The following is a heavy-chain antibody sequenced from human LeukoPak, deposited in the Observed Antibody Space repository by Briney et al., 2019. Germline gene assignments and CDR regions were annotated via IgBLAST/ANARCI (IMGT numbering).Heavy chain of an antibody. CDR3: ARDSSYGSGSYFWADY. Sequence: GGSLRLSCAASGFTFSSYAMSWVRQAPGKGLEWVSAISGSGGSTYYADSVKGRFTISRDNSKNTLYLQMNSLRAEDTAVYYCARDSSYGSGSYFWADYWGQGTLVTVSS. V-gene: IGHV3-23*01. D-gene: IGHD3-10*01. CDR2: ISGSGGST. CDR1: GFTFSSYA. J-gene: IGHJ4*02.